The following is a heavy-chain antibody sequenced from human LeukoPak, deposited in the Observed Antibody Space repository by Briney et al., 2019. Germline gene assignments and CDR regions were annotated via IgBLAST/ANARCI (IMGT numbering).Heavy chain of an antibody. Sequence: GRSLRLSCASSGFTFSTYGMHWVRQAPGRGLEWVAVIWNDGSIKYYGDSVKGRFTISRDNSKNTLYLQMHSVRAEDTAVYYCARALGPFDFWGPGTKVIVSS. V-gene: IGHV3-33*01. CDR2: IWNDGSIK. CDR3: ARALGPFDF. CDR1: GFTFSTYG. J-gene: IGHJ3*01.